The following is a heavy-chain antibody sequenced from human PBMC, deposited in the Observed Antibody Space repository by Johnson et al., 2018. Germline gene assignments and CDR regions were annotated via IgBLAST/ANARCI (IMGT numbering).Heavy chain of an antibody. CDR2: ISSSGSTI. Sequence: VQLVQSGGGLVKPGGSLRLSCAASGFTFSSYTMNWVRQAPGKGLEWVSYISSSGSTIYYADSVKGRFTISRDNSKTPLYLQMNSLGAEDTAVYYCAKVGAPDDPYYYYGMDVWGQGTTVTVSS. CDR3: AKVGAPDDPYYYYGMDV. CDR1: GFTFSSYT. D-gene: IGHD3-16*01. V-gene: IGHV3-48*01. J-gene: IGHJ6*02.